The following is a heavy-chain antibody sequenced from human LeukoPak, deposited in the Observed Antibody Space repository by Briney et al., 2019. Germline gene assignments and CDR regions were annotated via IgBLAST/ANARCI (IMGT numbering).Heavy chain of an antibody. J-gene: IGHJ5*02. CDR2: IYYSGST. CDR3: ARHVRALDH. Sequence: SETLSLTCTVSCGSISSYYWSWIRQPPGKGLEWIGYIYYSGSTNYNPSLKSRVTISVDTSKNQFSLKLSSVTAADTAVYYCARHVRALDHWGQGTLVTVSS. CDR1: CGSISSYY. D-gene: IGHD3-10*02. V-gene: IGHV4-59*08.